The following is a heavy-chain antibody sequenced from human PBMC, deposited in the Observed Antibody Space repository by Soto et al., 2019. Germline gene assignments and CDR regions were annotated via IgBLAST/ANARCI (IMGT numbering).Heavy chain of an antibody. CDR1: GYTFTRYG. Sequence: QVQLVQSGAEVKKPGASVKVSCKASGYTFTRYGISWVRQAPGQGLEWMGWINGNNGDTNYAQNLQGRVTMTTDTSTSRDFMKPRSLSANDTVVYYCARFQYGRDPGYSAMGVWGQGTTVTGSS. V-gene: IGHV1-18*01. D-gene: IGHD2-15*01. CDR2: INGNNGDT. J-gene: IGHJ6*02. CDR3: ARFQYGRDPGYSAMGV.